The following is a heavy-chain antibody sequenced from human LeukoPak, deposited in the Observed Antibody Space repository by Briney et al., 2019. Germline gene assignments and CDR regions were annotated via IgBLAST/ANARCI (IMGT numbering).Heavy chain of an antibody. CDR2: INHSGST. V-gene: IGHV4-34*01. CDR3: ARTRGGNYYYYYYMDV. J-gene: IGHJ6*03. Sequence: SETLSLTCAVCGGSFSGYYWSWIRQPPGKGLEWIGEINHSGSTYYNPSLKSRVTISVDTSKNQFSLKLSSVTAADTAVYYCARTRGGNYYYYYYMDVWGKGTTVTVSS. CDR1: GGSFSGYY. D-gene: IGHD3-10*01.